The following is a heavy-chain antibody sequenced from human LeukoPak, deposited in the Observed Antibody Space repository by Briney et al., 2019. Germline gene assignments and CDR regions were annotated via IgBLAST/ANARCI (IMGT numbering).Heavy chain of an antibody. CDR2: IRGSGGST. V-gene: IGHV3-23*01. CDR1: GFTFSSKA. D-gene: IGHD3-22*01. J-gene: IGHJ4*02. Sequence: GGSLRLSCAASGFTFSSKAMTWVRQAPGKGREGVSVIRGSGGSTYYADPLKGRFTISRDNSKNTLYLQMNSLRAEDTALYYCAKDGIGGIYYDSSGYFDNWGQGTLVTVSS. CDR3: AKDGIGGIYYDSSGYFDN.